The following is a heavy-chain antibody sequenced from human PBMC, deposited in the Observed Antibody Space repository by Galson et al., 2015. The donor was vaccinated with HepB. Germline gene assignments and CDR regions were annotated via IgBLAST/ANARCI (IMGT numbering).Heavy chain of an antibody. D-gene: IGHD3-10*01. CDR3: AKARRYGSGSYYWYYYYGMDV. V-gene: IGHV3-30*18. CDR2: ISHDGSNK. CDR1: GFTFSSNG. Sequence: SLRLSCAASGFTFSSNGMHWVRQAPGKGLEWVAVISHDGSNKYYADSVKGRFTISRDNSKNTLYLQMNSLRAEDTAVYYCAKARRYGSGSYYWYYYYGMDVWGQGTTVTVSS. J-gene: IGHJ6*02.